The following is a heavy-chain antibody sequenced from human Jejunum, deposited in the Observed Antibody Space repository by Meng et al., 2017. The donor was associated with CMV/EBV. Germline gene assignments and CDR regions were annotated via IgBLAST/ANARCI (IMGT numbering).Heavy chain of an antibody. V-gene: IGHV1-46*01. CDR2: INPSGGST. D-gene: IGHD5-24*01. CDR1: GYTFTSYY. J-gene: IGHJ4*02. Sequence: QVQLLQAGPEWNKPGPSVKVSCKAAGYTFTSYYMHWVRQSPGQGLEWMGIINPSGGSTSYAQKFQGRVTMTRDTSTSTVYMELTSLTSEDTAVYYYARGFLNGYQPFDYWGQGTLVTVSS. CDR3: ARGFLNGYQPFDY.